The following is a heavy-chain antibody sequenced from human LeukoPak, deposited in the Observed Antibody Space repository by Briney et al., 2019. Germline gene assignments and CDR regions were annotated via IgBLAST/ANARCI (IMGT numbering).Heavy chain of an antibody. CDR3: ARQVAMETHGMDV. V-gene: IGHV5-51*01. Sequence: GESLKISCKGSGYSFTSYWIGWVRQMPGKGLEWMGIIYPGDSDTRYSPSFQGQVTISADKSISTAYLQWSSLKASDTAMYYCARQVAMETHGMDVWGQGTTVTVSS. CDR1: GYSFTSYW. CDR2: IYPGDSDT. J-gene: IGHJ6*02. D-gene: IGHD5-12*01.